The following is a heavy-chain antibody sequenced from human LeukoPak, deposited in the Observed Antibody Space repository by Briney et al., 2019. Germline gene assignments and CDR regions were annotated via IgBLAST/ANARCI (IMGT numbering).Heavy chain of an antibody. V-gene: IGHV3-74*01. CDR1: GFTFSIYW. CDR3: ARDEVFSVTAISYYFDY. J-gene: IGHJ4*02. CDR2: ISSEGSST. Sequence: GGSLRLSCAASGFTFSIYWMHWVRQAPGKGLVWVSRISSEGSSTTYADSVKGRFTISRDNAKDTLYLQMNSLRAEDTAVYYCARDEVFSVTAISYYFDYWGQGTLVTVSS. D-gene: IGHD2-21*02.